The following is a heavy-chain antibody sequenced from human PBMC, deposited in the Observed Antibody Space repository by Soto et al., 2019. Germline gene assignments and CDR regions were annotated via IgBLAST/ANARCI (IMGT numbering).Heavy chain of an antibody. V-gene: IGHV4-39*01. CDR1: GGSISSSSYY. Sequence: SETLSLTCTVSGGSISSSSYYWVLIRQPPGKGLEWIGSIYYSGSTYYNPSLKSRVTISVDTSKNQFSLKLSSVTAADTAVYYCARQGDGPGRWLVWPFDYWGQGTLITVSS. CDR2: IYYSGST. J-gene: IGHJ4*02. CDR3: ARQGDGPGRWLVWPFDY. D-gene: IGHD6-19*01.